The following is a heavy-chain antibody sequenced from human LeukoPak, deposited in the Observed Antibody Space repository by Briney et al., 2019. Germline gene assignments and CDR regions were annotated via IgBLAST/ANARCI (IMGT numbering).Heavy chain of an antibody. CDR3: AKPSARHYYDSSGWYAFDI. CDR2: ISGSGGST. D-gene: IGHD3-22*01. CDR1: GFTFSDYY. J-gene: IGHJ3*02. Sequence: GGSLRLSCAASGFTFSDYYMSWVRQAPGKGLEWVSAISGSGGSTYYADSVKGRFTISRDNSKNTLYLQMNSLRAEDTAVYYCAKPSARHYYDSSGWYAFDIWGQGTMVTVSS. V-gene: IGHV3-23*01.